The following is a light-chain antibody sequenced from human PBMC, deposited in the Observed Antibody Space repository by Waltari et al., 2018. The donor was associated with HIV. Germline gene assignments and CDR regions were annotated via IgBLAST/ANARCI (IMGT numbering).Light chain of an antibody. CDR1: RSLLHRDGDTF. Sequence: VMTQSPVVLSLTPGEPASISCKSDRSLLHRDGDTFENWYVQRPGQSPELLIFLNSNRASGVADRFSGSGSGTDFTLRIGRVDAEDAAIYYCMQTLEIPWTFGQGTRLEI. CDR2: LNS. J-gene: IGKJ1*01. CDR3: MQTLEIPWT. V-gene: IGKV2-28*01.